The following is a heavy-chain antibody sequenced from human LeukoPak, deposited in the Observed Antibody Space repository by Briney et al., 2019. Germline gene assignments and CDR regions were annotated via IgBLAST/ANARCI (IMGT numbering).Heavy chain of an antibody. V-gene: IGHV3-23*01. J-gene: IGHJ4*02. D-gene: IGHD6-13*01. CDR2: ITITGSSP. Sequence: GGSQRLSCAASGFTFSGYAMAWVRQAPGKGLEWVSSITITGSSPSYADSVKGRFTVSRDNSKNTLYLQMNSLRAEDTAVYFCAKSSSSWSYYFNYWGQGTLVTVSS. CDR1: GFTFSGYA. CDR3: AKSSSSWSYYFNY.